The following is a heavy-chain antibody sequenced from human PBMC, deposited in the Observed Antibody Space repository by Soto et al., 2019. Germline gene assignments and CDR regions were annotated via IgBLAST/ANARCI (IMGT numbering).Heavy chain of an antibody. D-gene: IGHD2-8*02. J-gene: IGHJ6*02. V-gene: IGHV1-18*04. CDR2: ISFNNGDT. CDR1: GYTFSSYT. Sequence: QVQLVQSGPEVKKPGASVRVSCKTSGYTFSSYTISLVRQAPGQGLEWMGWISFNNGDTKYAQKFQGRVTMTTDTSTSTAHMELRSLRSDDTAVYYCARDRDVVLVPPPTYDYYYYGMAVWGQGTTVTVSS. CDR3: ARDRDVVLVPPPTYDYYYYGMAV.